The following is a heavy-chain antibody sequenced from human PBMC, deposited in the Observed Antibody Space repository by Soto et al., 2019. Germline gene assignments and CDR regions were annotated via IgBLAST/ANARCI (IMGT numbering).Heavy chain of an antibody. J-gene: IGHJ5*02. Sequence: EMQLLESGAGLVQPGGSLRLSCVVSGFSFSTYGVTWVRQAPGKGLEWVCGVSGGSGVTHYTDSVKGRFTISGDDSKNTVYLQLHSLRGEDTAVYYCTRCNGYGDLWGQGTLVTVSS. CDR2: VSGGSGVT. V-gene: IGHV3-23*01. CDR3: TRCNGYGDL. D-gene: IGHD4-17*01. CDR1: GFSFSTYG.